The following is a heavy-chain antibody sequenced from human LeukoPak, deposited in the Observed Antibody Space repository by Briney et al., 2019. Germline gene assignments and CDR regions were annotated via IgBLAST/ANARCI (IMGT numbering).Heavy chain of an antibody. J-gene: IGHJ4*02. CDR2: IYYSGST. Sequence: SETLSLTCTVSGGSISSGDYYWSWIHQPPGKGLEWIGYIYYSGSTYYNPSLKSRVTISVDTSKNQFSLKLSSVTAADTAVYYCARDPTRYCSGGSCYGLDYWGQGTLVTVSS. V-gene: IGHV4-30-4*01. CDR1: GGSISSGDYY. D-gene: IGHD2-15*01. CDR3: ARDPTRYCSGGSCYGLDY.